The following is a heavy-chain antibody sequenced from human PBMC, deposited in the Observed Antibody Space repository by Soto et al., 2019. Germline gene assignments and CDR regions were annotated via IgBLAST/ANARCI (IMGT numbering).Heavy chain of an antibody. CDR2: ISSSGNTM. D-gene: IGHD6-13*01. J-gene: IGHJ4*02. V-gene: IGHV3-11*01. Sequence: QVQLVESGGGLVMPGESLRLSCAASGLTFSDHYMSWIRQAPGKGLEWVSYISSSGNTMYYADSVKGRFTVSRDNAENSLYLQKNSLIAEDTAVYYCAIMAASGIHFDHWGQGTLVSVSS. CDR1: GLTFSDHY. CDR3: AIMAASGIHFDH.